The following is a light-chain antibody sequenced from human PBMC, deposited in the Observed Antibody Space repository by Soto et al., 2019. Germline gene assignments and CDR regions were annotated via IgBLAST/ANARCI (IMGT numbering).Light chain of an antibody. Sequence: EIVMTQSPATLSVSPGERATLSCRASQSVSSNLAWYQQKPGQAPRLLIYGASTRATGIPARFSGSGSGTESTLTISSLQSEDFAVYYCQQYNTWPAFGQGTKLEIK. CDR3: QQYNTWPA. CDR1: QSVSSN. V-gene: IGKV3-15*01. CDR2: GAS. J-gene: IGKJ2*01.